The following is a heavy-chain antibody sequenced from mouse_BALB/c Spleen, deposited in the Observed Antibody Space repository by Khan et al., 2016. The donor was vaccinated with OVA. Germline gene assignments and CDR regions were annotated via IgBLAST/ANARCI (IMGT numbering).Heavy chain of an antibody. CDR1: GYLITSDYA. Sequence: QLEESGPGLVKPSQSLSLTCTVTGYLITSDYAWNWIRQFPGNKLEWMGYISYSGSTNSNPSLKSRISITRDTSKNQFFLQLNSVTTEDTATYYGAIDGSRYNNAMDYWGQGTSVTVSS. D-gene: IGHD2-3*01. V-gene: IGHV3-2*02. J-gene: IGHJ4*01. CDR2: ISYSGST. CDR3: AIDGSRYNNAMDY.